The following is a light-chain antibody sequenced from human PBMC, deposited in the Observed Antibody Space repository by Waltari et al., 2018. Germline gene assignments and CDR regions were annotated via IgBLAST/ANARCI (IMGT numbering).Light chain of an antibody. J-gene: IGKJ4*01. CDR3: QLTYISPIT. CDR2: GAS. CDR1: HDIRNY. V-gene: IGKV1-39*01. Sequence: DIQMTQSPSSLSASVGDRVTITCRASHDIRNYLNWYQQKPGKAPTLLIYGASSLQRGVPSRFSGSGSGTDFSLTINSLQPEDFALYSCQLTYISPITFGGGTRVQIK.